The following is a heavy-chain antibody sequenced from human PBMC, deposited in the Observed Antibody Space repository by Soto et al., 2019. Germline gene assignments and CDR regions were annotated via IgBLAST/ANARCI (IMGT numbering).Heavy chain of an antibody. J-gene: IGHJ4*02. CDR2: IYYGENP. CDR3: ARETKALDS. CDR1: GVSITSGDHY. V-gene: IGHV4-30-4*08. Sequence: QVQLQESGPGLVKPSQTLFLTCNVSGVSITSGDHYWTWIRQSPEKGLEWIGYIYYGENPYYNPSLKNRLTISLDTSKNHFSLRLTSVTAADTAVYYCARETKALDSWGQGILVTVSS. D-gene: IGHD1-7*01.